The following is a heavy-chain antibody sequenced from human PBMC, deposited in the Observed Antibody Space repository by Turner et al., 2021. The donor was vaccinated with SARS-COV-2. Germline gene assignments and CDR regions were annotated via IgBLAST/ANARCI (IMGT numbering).Heavy chain of an antibody. Sequence: QVQLQDSGPGLVRPSDTLSLPCTVSGGSISSKSWSWIRQSPGRGLEWIGYIYYRGSTNYNPSLKRRVTISVDTSKNQFSLKLTSVTAADTAVYFCARELTNNWFDPWGQGTLVTVSS. V-gene: IGHV4-59*01. CDR1: GGSISSKS. J-gene: IGHJ5*02. D-gene: IGHD3-10*01. CDR3: ARELTNNWFDP. CDR2: IYYRGST.